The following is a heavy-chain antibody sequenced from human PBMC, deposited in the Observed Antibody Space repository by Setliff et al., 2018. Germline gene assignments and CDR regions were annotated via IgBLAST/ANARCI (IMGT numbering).Heavy chain of an antibody. Sequence: SETLSLTCTVSGGSISSYYWSWIRQLAGKGLEWIGHIYIGGSANYNPSLKSRVTMSIDTSKNQFSLKLNSVTAADMAVYYCAREQWLDPPGYYYMDVWAKGTTVTVSS. D-gene: IGHD6-19*01. CDR1: GGSISSYY. CDR3: AREQWLDPPGYYYMDV. J-gene: IGHJ6*03. V-gene: IGHV4-4*07. CDR2: IYIGGSA.